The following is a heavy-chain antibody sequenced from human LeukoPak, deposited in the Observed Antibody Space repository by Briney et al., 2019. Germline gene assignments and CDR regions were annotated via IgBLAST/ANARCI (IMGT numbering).Heavy chain of an antibody. J-gene: IGHJ4*02. V-gene: IGHV4-59*12. D-gene: IGHD6-19*01. CDR2: IYYSGST. CDR1: GGSISSYY. CDR3: ARWLIAVAGLDY. Sequence: SETLSLTCTVSGGSISSYYWSWIRQPPGKGLEWIGSIYYSGSTYYNPSLKSRVTISVDKSKNQFSLKLSSVTAADTAVYYCARWLIAVAGLDYWGQGTLVTVSS.